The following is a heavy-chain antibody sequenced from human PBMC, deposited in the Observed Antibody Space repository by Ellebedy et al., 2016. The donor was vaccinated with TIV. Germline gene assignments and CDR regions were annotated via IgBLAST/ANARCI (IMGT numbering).Heavy chain of an antibody. J-gene: IGHJ3*02. CDR2: ITYDGGSK. CDR1: GFTFSHYP. CDR3: ARDLPHWAFDI. Sequence: GESLKISXAANGFTFSHYPLHWVRQAPGKGLEWVAFITYDGGSKYYADSVRGRFTISRDNSESTVYLQMNSLKPEDTAVYYCARDLPHWAFDIWGQGSMVTVSS. V-gene: IGHV3-30-3*01.